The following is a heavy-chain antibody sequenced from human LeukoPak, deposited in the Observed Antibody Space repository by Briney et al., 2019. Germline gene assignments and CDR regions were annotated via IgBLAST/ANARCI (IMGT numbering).Heavy chain of an antibody. CDR2: INPNSGAT. CDR1: GYTFIDYY. V-gene: IGHV1-2*02. D-gene: IGHD2-2*01. Sequence: ASVKVSCKSSGYTFIDYYIHWVRQAPGQGVEWMGWINPNSGATKYAQKFQGRVSITRDTSINTAYMDLTNLRSDDTAIFYCARVKKLMPEFEFWGQGTLVTVSS. CDR3: ARVKKLMPEFEF. J-gene: IGHJ4*02.